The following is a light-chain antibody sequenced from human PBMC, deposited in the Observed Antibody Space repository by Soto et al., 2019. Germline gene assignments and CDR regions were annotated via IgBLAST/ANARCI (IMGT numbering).Light chain of an antibody. V-gene: IGKV3-11*01. CDR3: QPRRA. CDR1: QSVSSY. CDR2: DAS. J-gene: IGKJ1*01. Sequence: EIVLTQSPATLSLSPGERATLSCRASQSVSSYLAWYQQKPGQAPRLLIYDASNRATGIPARFSGSGSGTDFTLTISSLEPEDFAVYYCQPRRAFGQGTQVEIK.